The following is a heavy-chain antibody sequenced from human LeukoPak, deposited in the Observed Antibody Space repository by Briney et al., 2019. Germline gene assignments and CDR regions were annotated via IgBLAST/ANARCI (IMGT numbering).Heavy chain of an antibody. D-gene: IGHD6-6*01. CDR1: GGSISSYY. J-gene: IGHJ4*02. Sequence: SETLSLTCTVSGGSISSYYWSWIRQPAGKGLEWIGRIYTSGSTNYNPSLKSRVTMSVDTSKNQFSLKLSSVTAADTVVYYCARTEYSSSPLDYWGQGTLVTVSS. CDR2: IYTSGST. V-gene: IGHV4-4*07. CDR3: ARTEYSSSPLDY.